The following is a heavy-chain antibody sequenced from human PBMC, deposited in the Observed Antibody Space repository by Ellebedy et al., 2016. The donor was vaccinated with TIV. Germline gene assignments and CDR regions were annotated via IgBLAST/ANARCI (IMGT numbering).Heavy chain of an antibody. CDR2: MKQDGSEE. J-gene: IGHJ4*02. CDR1: GFTFDNYW. CDR3: ARDLGHSGYDLFDY. D-gene: IGHD5-12*01. Sequence: GESLKISCAASGFTFDNYWMTWVRQAPGKGLEWVANMKQDGSEEYYVDSVKGRFIISRDNAKNSLYLQMNSLRVEDTAVYYCARDLGHSGYDLFDYWGQGSLVTVSS. V-gene: IGHV3-7*03.